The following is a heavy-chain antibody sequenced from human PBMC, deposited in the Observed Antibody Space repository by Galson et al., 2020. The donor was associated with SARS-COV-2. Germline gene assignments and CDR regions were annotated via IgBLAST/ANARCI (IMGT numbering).Heavy chain of an antibody. J-gene: IGHJ4*02. CDR1: GFTFHDNY. V-gene: IGHV3-53*01. CDR3: ARGKWVATSRDDTYDFGT. D-gene: IGHD1-26*01. Sequence: GGSLRLSCAASGFTFHDNYIGWVRQSPGKGPEWVSIIYVGGASYYTDSAKSRLTTSRDTYKNTLDLQMNSLRSDDTAAYYCARGKWVATSRDDTYDFGTWGQGTLVTVSS. CDR2: IYVGGAS.